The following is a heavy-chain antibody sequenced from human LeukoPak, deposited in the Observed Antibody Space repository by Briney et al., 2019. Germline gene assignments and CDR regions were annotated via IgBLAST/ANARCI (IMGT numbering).Heavy chain of an antibody. Sequence: PGGSLRLSCAASGFTFSSYTMNWVRQAPGKGLEWVSSITSSSRYIYYADSVKGRFTISRDNAKNSLYLQMNSLRAEDTAVYYCAKEGSSWYYFDYWGQGTLVTVSS. J-gene: IGHJ4*02. CDR2: ITSSSRYI. CDR1: GFTFSSYT. V-gene: IGHV3-21*06. CDR3: AKEGSSWYYFDY. D-gene: IGHD6-13*01.